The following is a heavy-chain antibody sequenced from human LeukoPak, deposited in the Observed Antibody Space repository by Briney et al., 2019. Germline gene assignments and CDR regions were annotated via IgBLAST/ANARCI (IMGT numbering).Heavy chain of an antibody. CDR2: IDPSDSYT. J-gene: IGHJ4*02. CDR1: GYSFTSYW. D-gene: IGHD6-13*01. Sequence: GESLKISCKGSGYSFTSYWISWVRQMPGKGLEWMGRIDPSDSYTNYSPSFQGHVTISADKSISTAYLQWSSLKASDTAMYYCARHVGYSSSWVDYRGQGTLVTVSS. CDR3: ARHVGYSSSWVDY. V-gene: IGHV5-10-1*01.